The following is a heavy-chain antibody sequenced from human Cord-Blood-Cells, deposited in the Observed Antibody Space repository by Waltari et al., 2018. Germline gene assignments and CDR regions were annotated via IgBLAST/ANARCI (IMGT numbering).Heavy chain of an antibody. CDR1: GFTFSSYG. CDR3: ARDSAYYYDSSGDAFDI. V-gene: IGHV3-33*01. D-gene: IGHD3-22*01. Sequence: QVQLVESGGGVVQPGRSLRLSCAASGFTFSSYGMHWVRPAPGKGLEWVAVIWYDGSNKYYADSVKGRFTISRDNSKNTLYLQMNSLRAEDTAVYYCARDSAYYYDSSGDAFDIWGQGTMVTVSS. CDR2: IWYDGSNK. J-gene: IGHJ3*02.